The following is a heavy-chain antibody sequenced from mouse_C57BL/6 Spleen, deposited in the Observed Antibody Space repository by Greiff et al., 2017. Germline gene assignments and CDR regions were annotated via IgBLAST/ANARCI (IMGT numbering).Heavy chain of an antibody. J-gene: IGHJ2*01. Sequence: EVQLQQSGPELVKPGASVKISCKASGYTFTDYYMNWVKQSHGKSLEWIGDINPNNGGTSYNQKFKGKATLTVDKSSSTAYMELRSLTSEDSAVYYCATHAFDYWGQGTTLTVSS. CDR1: GYTFTDYY. V-gene: IGHV1-26*01. CDR2: INPNNGGT. CDR3: ATHAFDY.